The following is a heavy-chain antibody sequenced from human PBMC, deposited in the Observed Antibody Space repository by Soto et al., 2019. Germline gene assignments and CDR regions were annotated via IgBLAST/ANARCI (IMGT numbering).Heavy chain of an antibody. Sequence: QVQLQESGPGLVKPSQTLSLTCTVSGGSISSGGYYWSWIRQHPGKGLEWIGYIYYSGSTYYNPSLKSRVTISVDTSKNQFSLKLSSVTPADTAVYYCARDTYSSSQRQHWYFDLWGRGTLVTVSS. V-gene: IGHV4-31*03. CDR3: ARDTYSSSQRQHWYFDL. CDR1: GGSISSGGYY. D-gene: IGHD6-6*01. J-gene: IGHJ2*01. CDR2: IYYSGST.